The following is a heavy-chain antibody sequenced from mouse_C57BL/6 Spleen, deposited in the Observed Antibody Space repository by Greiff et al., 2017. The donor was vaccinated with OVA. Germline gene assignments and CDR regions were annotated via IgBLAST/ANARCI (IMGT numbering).Heavy chain of an antibody. CDR1: GYTFTDYY. J-gene: IGHJ3*01. D-gene: IGHD2-4*01. CDR2: INPNNGGT. Sequence: VQLQQSGPELVKPGASVKISCKASGYTFTDYYMNWVKQSHGKSLEWIGDINPNNGGTSYNQKFKGKATLTVDKSSSTAYMELRSLTSEDSAVYYCARSDYERGFAYWGQGTLVTVSA. CDR3: ARSDYERGFAY. V-gene: IGHV1-26*01.